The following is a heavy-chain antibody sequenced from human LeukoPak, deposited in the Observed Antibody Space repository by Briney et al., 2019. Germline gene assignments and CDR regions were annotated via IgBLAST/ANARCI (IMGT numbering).Heavy chain of an antibody. CDR1: GGSISSYY. CDR3: ARLPYYYDSSGP. V-gene: IGHV4-59*08. J-gene: IGHJ5*02. CDR2: IYYSGST. Sequence: SETLSLTCTVSGGSISSYYWSWIRQPPGKGLEWIGYIYYSGSTNYNPSLKSRVTISVDTSKNQFSLKLSSVTAADTAAYYCARLPYYYDSSGPWGQGTLVTVSS. D-gene: IGHD3-22*01.